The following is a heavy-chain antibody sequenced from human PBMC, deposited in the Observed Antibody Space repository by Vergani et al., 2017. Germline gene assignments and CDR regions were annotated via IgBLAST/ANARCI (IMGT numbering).Heavy chain of an antibody. CDR3: ARETGSSWPSDDAFDI. CDR1: GGTFSSYA. CDR2: IIPIFGTA. J-gene: IGHJ3*02. V-gene: IGHV1-69*01. D-gene: IGHD6-13*01. Sequence: QVQLVQSGAEVKKPGSSVKVSCKASGGTFSSYAISWVRQAPRQGLEWMGGIIPIFGTANYAQKFQGRVTITADESTSTAYMELSSLRSEDTAVYYCARETGSSWPSDDAFDIWGQGTMVTVSS.